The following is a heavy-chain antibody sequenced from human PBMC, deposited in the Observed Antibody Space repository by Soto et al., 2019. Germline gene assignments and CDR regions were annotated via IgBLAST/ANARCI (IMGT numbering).Heavy chain of an antibody. Sequence: QVQLQESGPGLVKPSETLSLTCSVSGGSIGSYYWSWIRQPPGKGLEWIGYIYYSGSTNYNPSLKIRVTISVYTSKNQFSLKLSSVTAADTAVYYCARGGWRQIDYWGQGTLVTVSS. CDR1: GGSIGSYY. CDR3: ARGGWRQIDY. J-gene: IGHJ4*02. CDR2: IYYSGST. V-gene: IGHV4-59*08. D-gene: IGHD3-3*01.